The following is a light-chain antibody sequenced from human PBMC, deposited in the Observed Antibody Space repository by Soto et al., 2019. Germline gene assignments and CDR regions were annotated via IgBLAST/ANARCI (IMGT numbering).Light chain of an antibody. CDR2: DAS. CDR1: QSVSSY. V-gene: IGKV3-11*01. CDR3: QQSCT. J-gene: IGKJ3*01. Sequence: EIVLTQSPATLSLSPGERATLSCRASQSVSSYLAWYQQKPGQAPRLLIYDASNRATGIPARFSGSGSGTDFTLTISSLEPEDFAVYHCQQSCTFGPATEVDSK.